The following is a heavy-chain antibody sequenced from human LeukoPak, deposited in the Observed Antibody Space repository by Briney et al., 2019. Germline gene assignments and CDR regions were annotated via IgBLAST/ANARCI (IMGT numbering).Heavy chain of an antibody. CDR2: INQGGSEK. Sequence: GGSLRLSCAASGFSFSSYWMNWVRQAPGRGLEWVANINQGGSEKYFVDSVKGRFTISRDNANNSLYLQMNSLRADDTAVYYCARARIPAAGAPPNYWGQGTLLTVSS. CDR3: ARARIPAAGAPPNY. CDR1: GFSFSSYW. D-gene: IGHD6-13*01. J-gene: IGHJ4*02. V-gene: IGHV3-7*05.